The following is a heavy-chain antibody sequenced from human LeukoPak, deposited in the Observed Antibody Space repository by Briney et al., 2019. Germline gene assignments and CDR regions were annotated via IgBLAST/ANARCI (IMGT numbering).Heavy chain of an antibody. CDR2: IKQDGSEK. V-gene: IGHV3-7*01. J-gene: IGHJ6*03. CDR1: GFTFSGYW. D-gene: IGHD5-18*01. Sequence: PGGSLRLSCAASGFTFSGYWMNWVRQAPGKGLEWVANIKQDGSEKFYVDSVKGRFIISRDNAKNSLYLQMNSLRAEDTAVYYCARGGLWSLLDMDVWGKGTTVTISS. CDR3: ARGGLWSLLDMDV.